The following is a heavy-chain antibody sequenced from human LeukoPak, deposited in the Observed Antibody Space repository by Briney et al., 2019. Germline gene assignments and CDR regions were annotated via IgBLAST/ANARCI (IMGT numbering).Heavy chain of an antibody. Sequence: KSSETLSLTCSVSGDSVSRSDSYWDWIRQPPGKGLEWIGTIYYSGRTYYSPSLKSRVTMSVDPSNNPFSLNLRSVTAADTALYYCARRRYYDGSGYLEWGQGTLLSVSS. D-gene: IGHD3-22*01. CDR3: ARRRYYDGSGYLE. CDR1: GDSVSRSDSY. CDR2: IYYSGRT. J-gene: IGHJ1*01. V-gene: IGHV4-39*01.